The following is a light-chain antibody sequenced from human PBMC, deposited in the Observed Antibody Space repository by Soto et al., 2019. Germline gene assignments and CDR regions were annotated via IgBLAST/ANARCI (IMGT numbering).Light chain of an antibody. CDR1: SSDVGGYNY. CDR2: EVT. V-gene: IGLV2-8*01. CDR3: SSYAGSILYV. Sequence: QSVLTQPPSASGSPGQSVTISCTGTSSDVGGYNYVSWFQQHPGKAPKLMIYEVTKRPSGVPDRFSGSKSGNTASLTVSGLQAEDEANYRCSSYAGSILYVLRTGTKV. J-gene: IGLJ1*01.